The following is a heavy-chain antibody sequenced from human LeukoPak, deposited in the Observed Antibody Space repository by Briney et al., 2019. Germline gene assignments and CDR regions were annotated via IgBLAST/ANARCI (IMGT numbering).Heavy chain of an antibody. CDR2: RTSSGST. D-gene: IGHD3/OR15-3a*01. CDR1: GGSISSYY. Sequence: SETLSLTCTVSGGSISSYYWSWIRQPPGKGLEWIGYRTSSGSTDYNPSLKSRVTISVDTSKNQFSLKLSSVTPADTAVYYCATGATGDSWTLYFDLWGRGTLVTVSS. J-gene: IGHJ2*01. V-gene: IGHV4-59*01. CDR3: ATGATGDSWTLYFDL.